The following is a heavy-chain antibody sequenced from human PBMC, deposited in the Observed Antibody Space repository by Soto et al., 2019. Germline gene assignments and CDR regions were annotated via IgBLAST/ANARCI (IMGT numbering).Heavy chain of an antibody. J-gene: IGHJ6*02. CDR1: GYTFTSYA. Sequence: ASVKVSSTASGYTFTSYAMHLVRQAPGQRLEWMGWINAGNGNTKYSQKFQGGVTITRDTSASTAYMELSSLRSEDTAVYYYARAGSYYYYGMDVWGQGTTVTVSS. CDR3: ARAGSYYYYGMDV. V-gene: IGHV1-3*01. D-gene: IGHD1-26*01. CDR2: INAGNGNT.